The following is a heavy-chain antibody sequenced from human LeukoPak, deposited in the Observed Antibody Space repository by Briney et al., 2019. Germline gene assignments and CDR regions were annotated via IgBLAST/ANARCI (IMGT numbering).Heavy chain of an antibody. D-gene: IGHD6-13*01. CDR1: GFTFSSYS. V-gene: IGHV3-21*01. CDR3: ARDPVVYSSSWYIDY. J-gene: IGHJ4*02. CDR2: ISSSSSYI. Sequence: GGSLRLSCAAPGFTFSSYSMNWVRQAPGKGLEWVSSISSSSSYIYYADSVKGRFTISRDNAKNSLYLQMNSLRAEDTAVYYCARDPVVYSSSWYIDYWGQGTLVTVSS.